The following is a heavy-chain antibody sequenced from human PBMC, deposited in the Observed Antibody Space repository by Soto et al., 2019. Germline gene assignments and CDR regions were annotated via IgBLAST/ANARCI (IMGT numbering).Heavy chain of an antibody. CDR1: GGSISSGGYY. J-gene: IGHJ6*02. CDR3: ARSYYDFWSGYTPYGMDV. CDR2: IYYSGST. Sequence: SETLSLTCTVSGGSISSGGYYWSWIRQHPGKGLEWIGYIYYSGSTYYNPPLKSRVTISVDTSKDQFSLKLSSVTAADTAVYYCARSYYDFWSGYTPYGMDVWGQGTTVTVSS. V-gene: IGHV4-31*03. D-gene: IGHD3-3*01.